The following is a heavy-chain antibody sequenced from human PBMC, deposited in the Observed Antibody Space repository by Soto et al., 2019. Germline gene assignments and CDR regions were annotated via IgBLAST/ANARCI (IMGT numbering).Heavy chain of an antibody. CDR1: GFTFSIYG. D-gene: IGHD6-19*01. V-gene: IGHV3-23*01. Sequence: EVQLLESGGDLVQPGGSLRLSCAASGFTFSIYGMTWVRQAPGKGLEWVSYITGSGGGAYYADSVKGRFTSSRDNSKSTLYLQMDSLRDADRAIYYCAREIRVAGRRNYFDYWGQGTLVTVSS. CDR2: ITGSGGGA. CDR3: AREIRVAGRRNYFDY. J-gene: IGHJ4*02.